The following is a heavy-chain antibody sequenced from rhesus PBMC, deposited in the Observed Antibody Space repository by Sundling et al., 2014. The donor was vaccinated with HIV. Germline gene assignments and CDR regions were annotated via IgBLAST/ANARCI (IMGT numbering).Heavy chain of an antibody. CDR2: INGNSGST. CDR1: GASISGGDY. CDR3: AIQYKYGLDS. Sequence: QVQLQESGPGLVKPSETLFLTCDVSGASISGGDYWTWIRQPPGKGLEWIGEINGNSGSTNYNPSLKSRVSISRDTSKNQFSLKLRSVTAADTAVYYCAIQYKYGLDSWGQGVVVTVSS. J-gene: IGHJ6*01. V-gene: IGHV4-143*01. D-gene: IGHD1-44*01.